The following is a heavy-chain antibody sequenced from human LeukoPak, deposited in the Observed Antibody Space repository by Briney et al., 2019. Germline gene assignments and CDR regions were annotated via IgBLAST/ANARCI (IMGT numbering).Heavy chain of an antibody. J-gene: IGHJ4*02. D-gene: IGHD6-19*01. CDR3: ARDLAGALDF. CDR1: GFAVSGIH. Sequence: GGSLRLSCAASGFAVSGIHMSWVRQAPGKGLEWVSVFYGGGGIYYADSVRGRFTISRDNSKNTLYLEMNGLRGEDTAIYYCARDLAGALDFWGLGTVVTVSS. V-gene: IGHV3-66*01. CDR2: FYGGGGI.